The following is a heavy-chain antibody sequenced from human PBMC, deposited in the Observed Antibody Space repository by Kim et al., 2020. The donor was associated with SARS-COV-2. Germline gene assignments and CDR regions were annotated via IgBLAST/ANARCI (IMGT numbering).Heavy chain of an antibody. D-gene: IGHD1-1*01. CDR3: AKDLGDGVQLERERELPDY. CDR1: GFTFSSYA. Sequence: GGSLRLSCAASGFTFSSYAMSWVRQAPGKGLEWVSAISGSGGSTYYADSVKGRFTISRDNSKNTLYLQMNSLRAEDTAVYYCAKDLGDGVQLERERELPDYWGQGTLVTVSS. V-gene: IGHV3-23*01. J-gene: IGHJ4*02. CDR2: ISGSGGST.